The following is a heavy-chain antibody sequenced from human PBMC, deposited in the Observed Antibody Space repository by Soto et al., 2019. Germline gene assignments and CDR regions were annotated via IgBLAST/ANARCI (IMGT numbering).Heavy chain of an antibody. V-gene: IGHV1-18*01. CDR2: ISAYNGNT. Sequence: GASVKVSCKASRYTFTSYGISWVRQAPGQGLEWMGWISAYNGNTNYAQKVQGRVTMTTDTSTSTAYMELRSLRSDDTAVYYCARDEYYDTLTGSYDYWGQGTLVTVSS. CDR3: ARDEYYDTLTGSYDY. J-gene: IGHJ4*02. D-gene: IGHD3-9*01. CDR1: RYTFTSYG.